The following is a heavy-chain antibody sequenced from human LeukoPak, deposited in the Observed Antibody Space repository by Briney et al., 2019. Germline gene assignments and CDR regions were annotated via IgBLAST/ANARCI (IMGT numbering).Heavy chain of an antibody. D-gene: IGHD1-14*01. CDR2: MNHDGSER. CDR3: ARTTYFDY. Sequence: GGSLRLSCAASGFTVSTNYMSWVRQAPGKGLEWVANMNHDGSERHYVDSVKGRFTISRDNAKNSLCLQMNSLRAEDTAVYYCARTTYFDYWGQGTLVTVSS. CDR1: GFTVSTNY. V-gene: IGHV3-7*03. J-gene: IGHJ4*02.